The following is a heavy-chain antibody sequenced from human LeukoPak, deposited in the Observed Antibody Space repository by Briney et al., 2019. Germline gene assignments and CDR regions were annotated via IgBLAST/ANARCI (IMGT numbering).Heavy chain of an antibody. CDR1: GGSISSSSYY. D-gene: IGHD4-17*01. Sequence: PSETLSLTCTVSGGSISSSSYYWGWIRQPPGKGLEWVGSLYYSGSTYYNPSLKSRATISADTSNNQFSLKLSSVTAADTAVYFCARLDQYGDLYYCDSWGQGTLVTVSS. J-gene: IGHJ4*02. CDR3: ARLDQYGDLYYCDS. V-gene: IGHV4-39*01. CDR2: LYYSGST.